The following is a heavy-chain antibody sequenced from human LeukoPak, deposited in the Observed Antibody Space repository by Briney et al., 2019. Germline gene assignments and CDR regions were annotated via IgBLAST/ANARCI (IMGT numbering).Heavy chain of an antibody. CDR1: GYTFTSYD. J-gene: IGHJ6*02. CDR2: MNPNSGNT. D-gene: IGHD5-12*01. V-gene: IGHV1-8*01. CDR3: ARRAATIKSRKNYYYGMDV. Sequence: ASVKVSCKASGYTFTSYDINWVRQATGQGLEWMGWMNPNSGNTGYAQKFQGRVTMTRNTSISTAYMELSSLRSEDTAVYYCARRAATIKSRKNYYYGMDVWGQGTTVTVSS.